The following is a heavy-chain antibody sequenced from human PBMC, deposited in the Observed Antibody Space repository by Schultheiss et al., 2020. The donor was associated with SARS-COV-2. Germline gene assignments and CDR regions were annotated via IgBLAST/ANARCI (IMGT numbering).Heavy chain of an antibody. CDR2: ISWNSGSI. CDR3: ARDYGGNYGAFDI. Sequence: SLKISCAASGFTFDDYAMHWVRQAPGKGLEWVSGISWNSGSIGYADSVKGRFTISRDNAKNSLYLQMNSLRAEDTAVYYCARDYGGNYGAFDIWGQGTMVTVSS. J-gene: IGHJ3*02. V-gene: IGHV3-9*01. D-gene: IGHD4-23*01. CDR1: GFTFDDYA.